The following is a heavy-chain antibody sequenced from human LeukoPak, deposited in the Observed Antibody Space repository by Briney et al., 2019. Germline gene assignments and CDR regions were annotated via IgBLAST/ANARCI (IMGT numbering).Heavy chain of an antibody. D-gene: IGHD1-1*01. V-gene: IGHV4-59*01. CDR2: IYYSGST. Sequence: SETLSLTCTVSGGSFSSYYWSWIRQPPGKGLEWIGYIYYSGSTNYNPSLKSRVTISVDTSKNQFSLKLSSVTAADTAVYYCAGEMGNWNGDDAFDIWGQGTTVTVSS. CDR3: AGEMGNWNGDDAFDI. CDR1: GGSFSSYY. J-gene: IGHJ3*02.